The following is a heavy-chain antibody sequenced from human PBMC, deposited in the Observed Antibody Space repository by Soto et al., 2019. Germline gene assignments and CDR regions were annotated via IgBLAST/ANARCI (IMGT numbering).Heavy chain of an antibody. CDR2: ISYDGSNK. Sequence: GGSLRLSCAASGFTFSSYAMHWVRQAPGKWLEWVAVISYDGSNKYYADSVKGRFTISRDNSKNTLYLQMNSLRAEDTVVYYCARDGHDSSGYPFFFDYWGQGTLVTVSS. CDR3: ARDGHDSSGYPFFFDY. D-gene: IGHD3-22*01. CDR1: GFTFSSYA. J-gene: IGHJ4*02. V-gene: IGHV3-30-3*01.